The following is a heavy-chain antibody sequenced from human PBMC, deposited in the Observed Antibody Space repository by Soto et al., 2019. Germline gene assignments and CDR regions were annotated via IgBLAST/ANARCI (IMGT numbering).Heavy chain of an antibody. CDR2: IYYSGST. Sequence: PSETLSLTCTVSGGSISSYYWSWIRQPPGKGLEWIGYIYYSGSTNYNPSLKSRVTISVDTSKNQFSLKLSSVTAADTAVYYCARVKATSSYYDILTGYLYFDYWGQGILVTVSS. CDR1: GGSISSYY. J-gene: IGHJ4*02. D-gene: IGHD3-9*01. V-gene: IGHV4-59*01. CDR3: ARVKATSSYYDILTGYLYFDY.